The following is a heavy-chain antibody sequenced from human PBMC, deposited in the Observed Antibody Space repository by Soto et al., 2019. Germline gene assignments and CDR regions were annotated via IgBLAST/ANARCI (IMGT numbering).Heavy chain of an antibody. D-gene: IGHD3-22*01. J-gene: IGHJ4*02. CDR3: AKDRGGYYFDY. Sequence: GGSLRLSCAASGFTFSSYGMHWVRQAPGKGLEWVAVISYDGSNKYYADSVKGRFTISRDNSKNTLYLQMNSLRAEDPAVYYCAKDRGGYYFDYWGQGTLVTVSS. CDR2: ISYDGSNK. CDR1: GFTFSSYG. V-gene: IGHV3-30*18.